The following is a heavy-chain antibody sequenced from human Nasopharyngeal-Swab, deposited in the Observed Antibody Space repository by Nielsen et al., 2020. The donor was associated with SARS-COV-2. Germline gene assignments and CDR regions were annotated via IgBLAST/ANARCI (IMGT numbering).Heavy chain of an antibody. CDR2: IRGSGGST. CDR3: AKVARDIVVVPAAMKAYYYYGMDV. V-gene: IGHV3-23*01. Sequence: WIRQPPGKGLEWVSAIRGSGGSTYDADSVKGRFTISRDNSKNTLYLQMNSLRAEDTAVYYCAKVARDIVVVPAAMKAYYYYGMDVWGQGTTVTVSS. D-gene: IGHD2-2*01. J-gene: IGHJ6*02.